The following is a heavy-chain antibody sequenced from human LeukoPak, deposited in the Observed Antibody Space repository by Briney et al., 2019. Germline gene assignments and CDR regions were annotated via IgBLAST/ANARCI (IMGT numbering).Heavy chain of an antibody. CDR2: MYYIGST. CDR3: ARHSGYDFWSGYYAFDI. V-gene: IGHV4-39*01. Sequence: PSETLSLTCTVSGGSISRNTYYWGWIRQPPGKGLEWIGIMYYIGSTYYSPSLQSRVTISEDKSKNQFSLKLSSLTAADTAVYYCARHSGYDFWSGYYAFDIWGQGTMVTVSS. D-gene: IGHD3-3*01. J-gene: IGHJ3*02. CDR1: GGSISRNTYY.